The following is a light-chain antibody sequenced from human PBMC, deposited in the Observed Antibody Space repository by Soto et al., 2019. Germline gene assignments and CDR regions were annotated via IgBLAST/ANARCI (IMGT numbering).Light chain of an antibody. CDR2: AAS. J-gene: IGKJ1*01. V-gene: IGKV1-39*01. Sequence: DIQMTQSPSSLSVSVGDRVTITCRASQSVSSNLNWYQQKPGRAPKLLIYAASSLQSRVPSRFSGSGSGTDFTLTINSLQPEDFATYYCQQSYSSPWTFGQGTKLEIK. CDR1: QSVSSN. CDR3: QQSYSSPWT.